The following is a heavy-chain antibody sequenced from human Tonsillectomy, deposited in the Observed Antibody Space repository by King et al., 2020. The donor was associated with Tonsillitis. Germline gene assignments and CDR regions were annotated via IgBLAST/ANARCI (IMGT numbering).Heavy chain of an antibody. J-gene: IGHJ3*02. CDR3: ARDESPSDMNFYYDGLDI. CDR1: GFTFSRYW. V-gene: IGHV3-7*03. CDR2: IDRDGSRK. D-gene: IGHD3/OR15-3a*01. Sequence: VQLVESGGALVQPGGSLRLSCAGPGFTFSRYWMTWVRQAPGKGLEWVANIDRDGSRKNYVDSVEGRFTISRDNAKDSVYLQMNSLRAGDTAVYFCARDESPSDMNFYYDGLDIWGQGTMVTVSS.